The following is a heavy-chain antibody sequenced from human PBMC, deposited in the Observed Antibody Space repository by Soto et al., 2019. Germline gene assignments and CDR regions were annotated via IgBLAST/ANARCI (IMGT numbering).Heavy chain of an antibody. CDR3: AKSLYGGLDY. J-gene: IGHJ4*02. CDR2: IRGSGDST. V-gene: IGHV3-23*01. Sequence: PGGSLRLSCAASGFTFSTYAMSWVRQAPGKGLEWVSGIRGSGDSTHYADSVKGRFTISRDNSKNTLYLQMNSLRVEDTAVYYCAKSLYGGLDYWGQGTLVSVS. CDR1: GFTFSTYA. D-gene: IGHD4-17*01.